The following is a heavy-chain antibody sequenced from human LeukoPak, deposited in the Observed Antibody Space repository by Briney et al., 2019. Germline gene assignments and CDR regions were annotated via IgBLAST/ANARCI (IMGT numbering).Heavy chain of an antibody. Sequence: GASVKVSCKASGGTFSSYAISWVRQAPGQGREGMGRIIPIFGTASYAQKFQGRVTITTDESTSTAYMELSSLRSEDTAVYYCARVVYCGGDCLMGYMDVWGKGTTVTVSS. V-gene: IGHV1-69*05. D-gene: IGHD2-21*02. CDR1: GGTFSSYA. CDR2: IIPIFGTA. CDR3: ARVVYCGGDCLMGYMDV. J-gene: IGHJ6*03.